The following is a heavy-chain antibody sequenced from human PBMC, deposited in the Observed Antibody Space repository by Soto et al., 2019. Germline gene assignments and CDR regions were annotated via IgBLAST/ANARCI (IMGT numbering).Heavy chain of an antibody. V-gene: IGHV3-23*01. CDR2: ISGSSSYT. CDR1: GFPCSSYS. CDR3: AKAGDSGYDYMPRDFDY. Sequence: PGGSLRLSCAASGFPCSSYSMNWVRQAPGKGLEWVSAISGSSSYTYYADSVKGRFTISRDNSKNTLYLQMNSLRAEDTAVYYCAKAGDSGYDYMPRDFDYWGQGTLVTVSS. J-gene: IGHJ4*02. D-gene: IGHD5-12*01.